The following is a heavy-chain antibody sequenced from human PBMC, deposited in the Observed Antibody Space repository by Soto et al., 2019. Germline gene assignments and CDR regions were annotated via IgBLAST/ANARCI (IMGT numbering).Heavy chain of an antibody. CDR2: IIPIFGTA. CDR3: ARTGYCSGGSCLLALFDY. J-gene: IGHJ4*02. V-gene: IGHV1-69*13. Sequence: AASVKVSCKASGGTFSSYAISWVRQAPGQGLEWMGGIIPIFGTANYAQKFQGRVTITADESTSTAYMELSSLRSEDTAVYYCARTGYCSGGSCLLALFDYWGQGTLVTVSS. CDR1: GGTFSSYA. D-gene: IGHD2-15*01.